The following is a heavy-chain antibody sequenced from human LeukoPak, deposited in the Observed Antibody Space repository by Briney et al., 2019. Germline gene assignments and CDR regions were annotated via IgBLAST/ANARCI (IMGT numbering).Heavy chain of an antibody. J-gene: IGHJ3*02. CDR1: GYSFTRYW. Sequence: GESLKISFQGSGYSFTRYWIGWVRQVPGKGLEWVGIIYPGESDTRYSPSFQCQVTISADKSVSNTYLQWSSLKASATAMYYCARRSGYGPHLDAFDIWGQGTMVTVSS. CDR3: ARRSGYGPHLDAFDI. CDR2: IYPGESDT. V-gene: IGHV5-51*01. D-gene: IGHD3-22*01.